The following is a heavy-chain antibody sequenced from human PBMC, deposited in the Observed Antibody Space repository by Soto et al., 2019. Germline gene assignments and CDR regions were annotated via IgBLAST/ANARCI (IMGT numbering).Heavy chain of an antibody. CDR2: ISDGGTT. CDR1: GGSMSGFW. V-gene: IGHV4-59*07. CDR3: ARHGWLVQGVGSYWFDP. Sequence: SDALSLTCTVSGGSMSGFWGTWIRQPPGKGLEWIAAISDGGTTAYNPALKSRVTISVDTSKKQFSLKLSSVTAADTAVYYCARHGWLVQGVGSYWFDPWGQGTLVTVSS. J-gene: IGHJ5*02. D-gene: IGHD6-19*01.